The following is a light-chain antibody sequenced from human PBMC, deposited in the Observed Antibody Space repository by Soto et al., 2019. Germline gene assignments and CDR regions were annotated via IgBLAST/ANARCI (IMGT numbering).Light chain of an antibody. J-gene: IGKJ3*01. CDR1: QSINTY. CDR2: AAS. Sequence: DIQMTQSPSSLSASIGDRVTITCRASQSINTYLNWYQQTPGKAPKVLIYAASGLQSGVPSRFSGSGSGTDFTLTISSLQPEEFATYCWQQSYSTPFTFAPGTQVDIK. CDR3: QQSYSTPFT. V-gene: IGKV1-39*01.